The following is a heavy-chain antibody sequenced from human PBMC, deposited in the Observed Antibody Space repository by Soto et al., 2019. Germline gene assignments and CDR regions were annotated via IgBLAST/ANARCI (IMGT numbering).Heavy chain of an antibody. CDR1: GFTFSSYW. CDR2: IRQDGSEK. V-gene: IGHV3-7*01. Sequence: PGGSLRLSCAASGFTFSSYWMSWVRQAPGKGLEWVANIRQDGSEKYYVDSVKGRFTISRDNAKNSLYLQMNSLRVEDTAVYYCATNWNYRDYWGQGTLVTVSS. D-gene: IGHD1-1*01. J-gene: IGHJ4*02. CDR3: ATNWNYRDY.